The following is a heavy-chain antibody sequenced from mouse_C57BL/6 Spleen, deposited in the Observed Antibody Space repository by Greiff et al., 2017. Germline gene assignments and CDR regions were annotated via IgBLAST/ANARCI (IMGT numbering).Heavy chain of an antibody. Sequence: QVQLQQPGAELVKPGASVKLSCKASGYTFTSYWMQWVKQRPGQGLEWIGEIDPSDSYTNYNQKFKGKATLTVDPSSSTAYMQLSSLTSADSAVYYCARHYSSSYVFADWGQGTLVTVSA. D-gene: IGHD1-1*01. CDR1: GYTFTSYW. J-gene: IGHJ3*01. V-gene: IGHV1-50*01. CDR2: IDPSDSYT. CDR3: ARHYSSSYVFAD.